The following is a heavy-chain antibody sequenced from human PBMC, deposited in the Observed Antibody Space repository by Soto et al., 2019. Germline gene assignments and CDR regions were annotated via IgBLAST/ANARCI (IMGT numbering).Heavy chain of an antibody. Sequence: QLQLQESGSGLVKPSQTLSITCAVSGGSISSGGYSWSWIRQPPEQGLEWIGYIYHSGSTYYNPSLKSRFTLSVDGSKHQFSLKLSSVTDADTAVYYCARASYSGYDFDYWGQGTLVTVSS. D-gene: IGHD5-12*01. CDR3: ARASYSGYDFDY. CDR2: IYHSGST. V-gene: IGHV4-30-2*01. CDR1: GGSISSGGYS. J-gene: IGHJ4*02.